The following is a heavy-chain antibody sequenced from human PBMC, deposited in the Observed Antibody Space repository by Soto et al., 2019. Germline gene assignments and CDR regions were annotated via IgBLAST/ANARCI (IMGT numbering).Heavy chain of an antibody. CDR3: TRDPIISSSSGFDP. Sequence: GGSLRLSCTASGFTFGDYAMSWFRQAPGKGLEWVGFIRSKAYGGTTEYAASVKGRFTISRDDSKSIAYLQMNSLKTEDTAVYYCTRDPIISSSSGFDPWGQGTLVTVSS. J-gene: IGHJ5*02. CDR2: IRSKAYGGTT. V-gene: IGHV3-49*03. D-gene: IGHD6-6*01. CDR1: GFTFGDYA.